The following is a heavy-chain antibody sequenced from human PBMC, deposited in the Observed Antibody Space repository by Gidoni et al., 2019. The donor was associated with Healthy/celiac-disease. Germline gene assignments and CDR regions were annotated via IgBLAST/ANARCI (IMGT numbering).Heavy chain of an antibody. CDR1: GFTFSSYA. CDR2: ISGSGGST. Sequence: EVQLLESGGGLVQPGGYLRLSCAASGFTFSSYAMRWVLQAPGKGLEWVSAISGSGGSTSYEDSVNGRFTISRDNSKNTLYLQMNSLRAEDTAVYYCAKDLRPTIFGVVVYFDYWGQGTLVTVSS. V-gene: IGHV3-23*01. D-gene: IGHD3-3*01. J-gene: IGHJ4*02. CDR3: AKDLRPTIFGVVVYFDY.